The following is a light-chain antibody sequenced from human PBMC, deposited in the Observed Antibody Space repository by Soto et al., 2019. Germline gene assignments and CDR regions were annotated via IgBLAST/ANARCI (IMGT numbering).Light chain of an antibody. CDR3: QQSYSTLGLT. J-gene: IGKJ4*01. V-gene: IGKV1-39*01. CDR1: QSITSY. CDR2: AAS. Sequence: DIQMTQSPSSLSASVEDRVTITCRASQSITSYLNWYQQKPGKAPKLLIYAASSLQSGVPSRFSGSGSGTDFTLTISSLQPEDFATYYCQQSYSTLGLTFGGGTKVEIK.